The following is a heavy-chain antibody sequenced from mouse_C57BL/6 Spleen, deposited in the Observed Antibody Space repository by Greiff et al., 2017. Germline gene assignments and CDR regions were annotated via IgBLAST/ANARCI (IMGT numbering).Heavy chain of an antibody. D-gene: IGHD1-1*01. CDR1: GFSFNTYA. J-gene: IGHJ2*01. CDR2: IRSKSNNYAT. V-gene: IGHV10-1*01. CDR3: VREGVYYSLYYFDY. Sequence: EVMLVESGGGLVQPKGSLKLSCAASGFSFNTYAMNWVRQAPGKGLEWVARIRSKSNNYATYYADSVKDRFTISRDDSESMLYLQMNNLKTEDTAMYYCVREGVYYSLYYFDYWGQGTTLTVSS.